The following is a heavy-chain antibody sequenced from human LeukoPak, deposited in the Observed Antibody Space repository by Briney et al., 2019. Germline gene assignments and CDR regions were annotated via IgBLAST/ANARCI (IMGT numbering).Heavy chain of an antibody. CDR3: ARPVDYYYYMDV. Sequence: KPSETLSLTCAVPGYSISSGYYWGWIRQPPGKGLEWIGSIYHSGSTYYNPSLKSRVTISVDTSKNQFSLKLSSETAADTAVYYCARPVDYYYYMDVWGKGTTVTVSS. V-gene: IGHV4-38-2*01. CDR2: IYHSGST. J-gene: IGHJ6*03. D-gene: IGHD4-23*01. CDR1: GYSISSGYY.